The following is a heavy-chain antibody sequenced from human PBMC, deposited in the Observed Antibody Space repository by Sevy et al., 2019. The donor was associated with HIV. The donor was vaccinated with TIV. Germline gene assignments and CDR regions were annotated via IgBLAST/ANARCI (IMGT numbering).Heavy chain of an antibody. CDR2: IYYNGHI. D-gene: IGHD1-26*01. Sequence: SETLSLTCTVSGGSITSLYWNWIRQPPGKGLEWIANIYYNGHINYNPSLKSRVTLSPDPSKNQFSLRLSSVTAADTAMYYCAGGNAWGRGYSWGQGTLVTVSS. CDR3: AGGNAWGRGYS. CDR1: GGSITSLY. J-gene: IGHJ4*02. V-gene: IGHV4-59*08.